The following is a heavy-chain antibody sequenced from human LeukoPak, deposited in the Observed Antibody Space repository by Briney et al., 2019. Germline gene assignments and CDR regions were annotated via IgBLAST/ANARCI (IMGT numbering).Heavy chain of an antibody. CDR2: INPGDTDT. CDR1: GYSFTSSW. CDR3: ARQPGAGWFDP. D-gene: IGHD3-10*01. V-gene: IGHV5-51*01. Sequence: GESLKISCQASGYSFTSSWIGWARQMPGKGLEWMAIINPGDTDTRYSPSFQGQVTISADKSISTVYLQWGSLKASDTAMYYCARQPGAGWFDPWGQGTLVTVSS. J-gene: IGHJ5*02.